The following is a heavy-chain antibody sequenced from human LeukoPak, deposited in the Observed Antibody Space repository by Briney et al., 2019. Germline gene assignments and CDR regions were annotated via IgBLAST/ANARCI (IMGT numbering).Heavy chain of an antibody. D-gene: IGHD3-9*01. CDR2: INPNSGGT. V-gene: IGHV1-2*02. Sequence: ASVEVSCKASGYTFTGYYMHWVRQAPGQGLEWMGWINPNSGGTNYAQKFQGRVTMTRDTSISTAYMELSRLRSDDTAVYYCARARYDILTGYYTGYYYMDVWGKGTTVTVSS. CDR1: GYTFTGYY. CDR3: ARARYDILTGYYTGYYYMDV. J-gene: IGHJ6*03.